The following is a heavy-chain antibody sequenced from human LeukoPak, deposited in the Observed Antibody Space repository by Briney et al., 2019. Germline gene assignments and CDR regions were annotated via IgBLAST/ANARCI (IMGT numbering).Heavy chain of an antibody. J-gene: IGHJ4*02. CDR3: ARDRESMTVRY. Sequence: PSETLSLTCTVSGGSISSGGYYWSWIRQHPGKGLEWIGYSYCSGSTYYNPSLKSRVTISLDTSKNQFSLKLSSVTAADTALYYCARDRESMTVRYWGQGTLVTVSS. CDR1: GGSISSGGYY. CDR2: SYCSGST. D-gene: IGHD3-22*01. V-gene: IGHV4-31*03.